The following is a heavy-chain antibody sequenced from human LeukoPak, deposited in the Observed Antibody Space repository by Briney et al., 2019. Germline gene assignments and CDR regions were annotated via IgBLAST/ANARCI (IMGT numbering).Heavy chain of an antibody. CDR3: ARRDYGDYFRVLYYFDY. J-gene: IGHJ4*02. CDR2: IYYSGST. V-gene: IGHV4-39*01. D-gene: IGHD4-17*01. Sequence: SETLSLTCTVSGGSISSSSYYRGWIRQPPGKGLEWIGSIYYSGSTYYNPSLKSRVTISVDTSKNQFSLKLSSVTAADTAVYYCARRDYGDYFRVLYYFDYWGQGTLVTVSS. CDR1: GGSISSSSYY.